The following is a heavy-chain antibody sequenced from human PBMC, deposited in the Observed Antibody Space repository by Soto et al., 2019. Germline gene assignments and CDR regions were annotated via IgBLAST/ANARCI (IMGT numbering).Heavy chain of an antibody. CDR2: IIPIFGTA. V-gene: IGHV1-69*06. CDR1: GGTFGSYA. CDR3: ASSVVVPAATRWLIPGFAY. D-gene: IGHD2-2*01. J-gene: IGHJ4*01. Sequence: GASVEVSCKASGGTFGSYAMSWARQAHGQGLEWMGGIIPIFGTANYAQKFQGRVTITADKSTSTAYMALSSLRSEDTAVYYCASSVVVPAATRWLIPGFAYWGHRTPVTVSP.